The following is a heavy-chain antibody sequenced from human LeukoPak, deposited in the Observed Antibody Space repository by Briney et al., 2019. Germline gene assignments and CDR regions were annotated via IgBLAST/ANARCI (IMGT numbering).Heavy chain of an antibody. J-gene: IGHJ6*02. CDR2: IYSGGST. Sequence: GGSLRLSCAASGFTVSSNYMSWVRQAPGKGLEWVSVIYSGGSTYYADSVKGRFTISRDNSKNTLYLQTNSLRAEDTAVYYCARDLKNTGFVYYYYGMDVWGQGTTVTVSS. CDR1: GFTVSSNY. V-gene: IGHV3-66*01. CDR3: ARDLKNTGFVYYYYGMDV. D-gene: IGHD2-8*02.